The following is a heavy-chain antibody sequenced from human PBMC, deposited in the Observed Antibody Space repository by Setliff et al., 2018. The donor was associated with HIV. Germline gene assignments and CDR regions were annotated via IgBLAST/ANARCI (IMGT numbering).Heavy chain of an antibody. V-gene: IGHV4-59*01. CDR3: AREDYYYYGMDV. CDR1: AGSISSYY. J-gene: IGHJ6*02. Sequence: PSETLSLTCAVSAGSISSYYWSWIRQPPGKGLEWIGYVFYSGSANYNPSLKSRVTISVDTSKNQFSLTVTSVTAADTAVYYCAREDYYYYGMDVWGQGTTVTVSS. CDR2: VFYSGSA.